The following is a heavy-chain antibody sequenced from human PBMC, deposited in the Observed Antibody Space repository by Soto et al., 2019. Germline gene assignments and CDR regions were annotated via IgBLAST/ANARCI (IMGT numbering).Heavy chain of an antibody. CDR1: GGSISSSSYY. D-gene: IGHD3-9*01. CDR2: IYYSGST. J-gene: IGHJ5*02. CDR3: ARPISAQDILTGYYANWFDP. V-gene: IGHV4-39*01. Sequence: SETLSLTCTVSGGSISSSSYYWGWIRQPPGKGLEWIGSIYYSGSTYYNPSLKSRVTISVDTSKNQFSLKLSSVTAADTAVYYCARPISAQDILTGYYANWFDPWGQGTLVTVSS.